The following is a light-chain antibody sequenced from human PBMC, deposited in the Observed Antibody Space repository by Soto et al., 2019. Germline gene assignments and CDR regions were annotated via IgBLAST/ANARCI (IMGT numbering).Light chain of an antibody. J-gene: IGLJ2*01. CDR2: EGS. CDR3: CSYAGSSSHVV. CDR1: SSDVGSYNL. Sequence: QSVLTQPASVSGSPGQSITISCTGTSSDVGSYNLVSWYQQHPGKAPKLMIYEGSKRPSGVSNRCSGSKSGNTASLTISGLQAEDEADYYCCSYAGSSSHVVFGGGTKVTVL. V-gene: IGLV2-23*01.